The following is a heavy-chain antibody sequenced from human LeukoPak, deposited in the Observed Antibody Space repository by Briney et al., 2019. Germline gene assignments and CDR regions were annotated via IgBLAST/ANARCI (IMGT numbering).Heavy chain of an antibody. CDR2: INTNTGNP. J-gene: IGHJ6*02. CDR3: ALDCSSPTCYGYYYGMDV. CDR1: GNTFISYA. Sequence: ASVKVSCKASGNTFISYAMNWVRQAPGQGLEWMGWINTNTGNPTYAQGFTGRFVFSLDTSVSTAHLQISSLKAEDTAVYYCALDCSSPTCYGYYYGMDVWGRGTTVTVSS. D-gene: IGHD2-2*01. V-gene: IGHV7-4-1*02.